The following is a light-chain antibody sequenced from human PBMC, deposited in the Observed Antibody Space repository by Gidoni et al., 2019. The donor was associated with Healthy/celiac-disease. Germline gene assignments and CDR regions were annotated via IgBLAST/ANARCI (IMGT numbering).Light chain of an antibody. J-gene: IGLJ2*01. CDR3: QAWDSSTVV. CDR2: QDS. CDR1: KLGDKY. Sequence: SYALTQPPSVSVSPGQTASITCSGAKLGDKYACWYQQKPGQSPVLVIYQDSKRPSGIPARFSGSNSGNTATLTISGTQAMDDADYYCQAWDSSTVVFGGGTKLTVL. V-gene: IGLV3-1*01.